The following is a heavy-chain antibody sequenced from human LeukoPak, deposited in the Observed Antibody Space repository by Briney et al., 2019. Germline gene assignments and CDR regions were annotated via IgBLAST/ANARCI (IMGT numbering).Heavy chain of an antibody. V-gene: IGHV3-74*01. CDR2: INSDGTTT. CDR1: GFTFSTYW. D-gene: IGHD6-19*01. Sequence: PGGSLRLSCAASGFTFSTYWMHWVLQAPGKGLEWVSRINSDGTTTNYADSVKGRFTISRDNAKNTLYLQMNTLRVEDTAVYYCARAGWYRWDYWGQGTLVTVSS. J-gene: IGHJ4*02. CDR3: ARAGWYRWDY.